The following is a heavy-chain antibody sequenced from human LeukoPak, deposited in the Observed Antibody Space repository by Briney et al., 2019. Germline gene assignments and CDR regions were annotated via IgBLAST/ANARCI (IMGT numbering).Heavy chain of an antibody. Sequence: ASVKVSCKASGYTFTSYAMNWVRQAPGQGLEWMGGIIPIFGTANYAQKFQGRVTITADESTSTAYMELSSLRSEDTAVYYCARDYCSSTSCYYYFDYWGQGTLVTVSS. J-gene: IGHJ4*02. CDR1: GYTFTSYA. D-gene: IGHD2-2*01. V-gene: IGHV1-69*13. CDR3: ARDYCSSTSCYYYFDY. CDR2: IIPIFGTA.